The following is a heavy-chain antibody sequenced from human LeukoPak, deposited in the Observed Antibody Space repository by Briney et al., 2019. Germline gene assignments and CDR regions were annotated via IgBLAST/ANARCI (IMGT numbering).Heavy chain of an antibody. CDR3: ARTPYYDFWTVDP. D-gene: IGHD3-3*01. CDR1: GGSISSGSNS. Sequence: SETLSLTCTVSGGSISSGSNSWSWIRQPAGKGLEWIGRIYTSGSTNYNPSLKSRVTISVDPSKNQFSLKLSSVTAADTAVYYCARTPYYDFWTVDPWGQGTLVTVSS. V-gene: IGHV4-61*02. J-gene: IGHJ5*02. CDR2: IYTSGST.